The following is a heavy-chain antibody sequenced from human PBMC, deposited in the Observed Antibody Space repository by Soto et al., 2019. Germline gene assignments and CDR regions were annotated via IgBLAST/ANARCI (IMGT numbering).Heavy chain of an antibody. J-gene: IGHJ4*02. Sequence: VASVKVSCKASGGTFSIYTISWVRQAPGQGLEWMGRVIPIFDVTSYAQRFQGRVTITADKSTTTAYMELSSLRSEDTAVYYCARDRDNSNWPNFDYWGQGTLVTVSS. D-gene: IGHD6-13*01. CDR2: VIPIFDVT. CDR1: GGTFSIYT. CDR3: ARDRDNSNWPNFDY. V-gene: IGHV1-69*02.